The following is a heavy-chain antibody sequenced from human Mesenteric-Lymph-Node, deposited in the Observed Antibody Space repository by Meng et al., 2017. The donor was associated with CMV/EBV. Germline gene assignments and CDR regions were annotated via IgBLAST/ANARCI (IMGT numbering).Heavy chain of an antibody. CDR1: GGSFNNYG. Sequence: SVKVSCKASGGSFNNYGINWVRQAPGQGLEWMGGIIPVFGLPNYAQKFQGRVSLTADKPTSTVYMELSSLRSEDTAVYYCARCTSCYEDYYYYGMDVWGQGTTVTVSS. J-gene: IGHJ6*02. CDR3: ARCTSCYEDYYYYGMDV. CDR2: IIPVFGLP. V-gene: IGHV1-69*10. D-gene: IGHD2-2*01.